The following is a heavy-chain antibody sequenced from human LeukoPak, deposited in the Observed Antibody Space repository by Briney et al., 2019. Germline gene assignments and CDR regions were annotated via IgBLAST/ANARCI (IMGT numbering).Heavy chain of an antibody. D-gene: IGHD2-2*01. CDR3: ARARRSTSRNYFDY. V-gene: IGHV3-30-3*01. CDR2: ISYDGSNK. Sequence: GRSLRLSCAASGFTFSSYAMHWVRQAPGKGLEWVAVISYDGSNKYYADSVKGRFTISRDNSKNTLYLQMNSLRAEDTAVYYCARARRSTSRNYFDYWGQGTLVTVSS. J-gene: IGHJ4*02. CDR1: GFTFSSYA.